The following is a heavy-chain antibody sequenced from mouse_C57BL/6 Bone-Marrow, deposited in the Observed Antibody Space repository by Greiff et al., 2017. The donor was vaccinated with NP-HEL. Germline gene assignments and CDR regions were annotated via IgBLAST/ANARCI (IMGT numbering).Heavy chain of an antibody. CDR1: GYTFTSYW. V-gene: IGHV1-50*01. J-gene: IGHJ2*01. CDR2: IDPSDSYT. CDR3: ARGPDY. Sequence: VQLQQPGAELLKPGASVKLSCKASGYTFTSYWMQWVKQRPGQGLEWIGEIDPSDSYTNYNQKFKGKATLTVDTSSSTAYMQLSSLTSEDSAVYYCARGPDYWGQGTTLTVSS.